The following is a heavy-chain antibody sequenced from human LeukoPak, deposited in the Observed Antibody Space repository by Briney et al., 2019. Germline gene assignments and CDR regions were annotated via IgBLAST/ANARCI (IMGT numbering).Heavy chain of an antibody. Sequence: SETLSLTCTVSGGSVSSSIYYWSWIRQPPGKGLEWIGYIHYSGSTNHNSSLKSRVTISVDTSKNQFSLRLTSVTAADTAVYYCARCARYCGGDCYPDGFDIWGQGTMSPSLQ. CDR3: ARCARYCGGDCYPDGFDI. V-gene: IGHV4-61*01. CDR1: GGSVSSSIYY. J-gene: IGHJ3*02. CDR2: IHYSGST. D-gene: IGHD2-21*02.